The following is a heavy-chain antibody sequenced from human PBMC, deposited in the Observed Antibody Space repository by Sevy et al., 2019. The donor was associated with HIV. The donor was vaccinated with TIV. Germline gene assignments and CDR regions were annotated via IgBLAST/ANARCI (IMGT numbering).Heavy chain of an antibody. CDR1: GFTLGDYG. D-gene: IGHD3-3*01. J-gene: IGHJ4*02. V-gene: IGHV3-49*03. CDR2: IRSKVYGGTT. Sequence: GGSLRLSCTASGFTLGDYGLTWFRQAPGKGLEWVGFIRSKVYGGTTEYGASVKSRFTISRDDSNSITHLQMNSLKTEVTAIYYCTSGRLLFLEWLFPADYWGQGTLVTVSS. CDR3: TSGRLLFLEWLFPADY.